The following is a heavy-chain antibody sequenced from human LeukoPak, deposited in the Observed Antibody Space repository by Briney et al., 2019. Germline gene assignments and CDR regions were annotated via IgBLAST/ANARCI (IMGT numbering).Heavy chain of an antibody. D-gene: IGHD4-17*01. CDR3: ARGTYSGCDQMTTVTFDY. CDR2: ISSSSSYI. Sequence: GGSLRLSCAASGFTFSSYSMNWVRQAPGKGLEWVSSISSSSSYIYYADSVKGRFTISRDNAKNSLYLQMNSLRAEDTAVYYCARGTYSGCDQMTTVTFDYWGQGTLVTVSS. CDR1: GFTFSSYS. J-gene: IGHJ4*02. V-gene: IGHV3-21*01.